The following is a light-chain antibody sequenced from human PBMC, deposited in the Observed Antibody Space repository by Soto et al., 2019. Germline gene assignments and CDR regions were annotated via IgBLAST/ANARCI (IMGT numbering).Light chain of an antibody. Sequence: SVLTQPPSVSGAPGQRVTLSCTGSSSNIGARYNVHWYQHLPGTAPKLLIYANTNRPSGVPDRFSGSKSGTSASLAITGLQAEDEADYYCQSYDDSLRAWVFGGGTKLTVL. CDR2: ANT. J-gene: IGLJ3*02. CDR3: QSYDDSLRAWV. V-gene: IGLV1-40*01. CDR1: SSNIGARYN.